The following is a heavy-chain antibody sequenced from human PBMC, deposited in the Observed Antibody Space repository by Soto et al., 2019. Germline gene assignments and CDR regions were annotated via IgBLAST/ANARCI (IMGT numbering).Heavy chain of an antibody. J-gene: IGHJ4*02. CDR1: GGSISSSSYY. CDR2: IYYSGST. CDR3: ARQGGIATVMLY. Sequence: QLQLQESGPGLVKPSETLSLTCTVSGGSISSSSYYWGWIRQPPGKGLEWIGSIYYSGSTIYNPSLKSRVPISVDTSKNQFSLKLSSVTAADTAVYYCARQGGIATVMLYWGQGTLVTVSS. D-gene: IGHD4-17*01. V-gene: IGHV4-39*01.